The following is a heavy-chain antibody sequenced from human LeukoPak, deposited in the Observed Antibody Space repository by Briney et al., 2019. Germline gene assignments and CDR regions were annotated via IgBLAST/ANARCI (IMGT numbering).Heavy chain of an antibody. D-gene: IGHD3-22*01. V-gene: IGHV3-33*01. CDR3: ARDVYYDSSGYYYDYYYYGMDV. CDR1: GFTFSSYG. J-gene: IGHJ6*02. Sequence: GGSLRLSCAASGFTFSSYGMHWVRQAPGKGLEWVAVIWYDGSNKYYADSVKGRFTISRDNSKNTLYLQMNSLRAEDTAVYYCARDVYYDSSGYYYDYYYYGMDVWGQGTTVTVSS. CDR2: IWYDGSNK.